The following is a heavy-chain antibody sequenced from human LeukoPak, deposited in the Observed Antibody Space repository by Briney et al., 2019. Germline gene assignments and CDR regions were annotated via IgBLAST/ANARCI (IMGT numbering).Heavy chain of an antibody. Sequence: PSETLSLTCAVYGGSFSGYYWSWIRQPPGKGLEWIGEINHSGSTNYNPSLKSRVTISVDTSKNQFSLKLSSVTAADTAVYYCARTDCWSGYYNWFDPWGQGTLVTVSS. CDR3: ARTDCWSGYYNWFDP. CDR2: INHSGST. V-gene: IGHV4-34*01. J-gene: IGHJ5*02. D-gene: IGHD3-3*01. CDR1: GGSFSGYY.